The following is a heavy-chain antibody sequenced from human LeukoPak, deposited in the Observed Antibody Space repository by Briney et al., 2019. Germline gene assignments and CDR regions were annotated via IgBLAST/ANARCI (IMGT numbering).Heavy chain of an antibody. CDR2: LNQDGSEK. CDR1: GFTFSNYW. V-gene: IGHV3-7*03. D-gene: IGHD2-2*01. Sequence: GGSLRLSCAAAGFTFSNYWVNWVRQAPGQGLEGVANLNQDGSEKYYVDSVKGRFTISRDNAKNSLYLQMNSLRAEDTALYYCAKDSGVVPAAVYYYYYMDVWGKGTTVTISS. J-gene: IGHJ6*03. CDR3: AKDSGVVPAAVYYYYYMDV.